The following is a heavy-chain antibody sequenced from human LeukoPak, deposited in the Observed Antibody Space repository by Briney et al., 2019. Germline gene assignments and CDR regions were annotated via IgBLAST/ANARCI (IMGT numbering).Heavy chain of an antibody. CDR2: IYPGDSDT. V-gene: IGHV5-51*01. Sequence: GESLKIPCKGSGYSFTNYWIGWVRQMPGKGLEWMGIIYPGDSDTRYSPSFQGQVTISADKSINTAYLQWTSLRASDTAMYYCARQGDCSGTSCPLIFDYWGQGTLVTVSS. D-gene: IGHD2-2*01. CDR3: ARQGDCSGTSCPLIFDY. J-gene: IGHJ4*02. CDR1: GYSFTNYW.